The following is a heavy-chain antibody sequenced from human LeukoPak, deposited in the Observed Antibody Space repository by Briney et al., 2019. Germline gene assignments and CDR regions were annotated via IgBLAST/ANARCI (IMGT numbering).Heavy chain of an antibody. J-gene: IGHJ4*02. CDR2: ISGSGGST. Sequence: PGGSLRLSCAASGFTFSTYAMSWVRQAPGKGLEWVSLISGSGGSTYYADSVKGRFTISRDNGKNTLSLQMNSLRAEDTAVYYCASPTVRRDYWGQGTLVTVSS. CDR3: ASPTVRRDY. D-gene: IGHD4-17*01. V-gene: IGHV3-23*01. CDR1: GFTFSTYA.